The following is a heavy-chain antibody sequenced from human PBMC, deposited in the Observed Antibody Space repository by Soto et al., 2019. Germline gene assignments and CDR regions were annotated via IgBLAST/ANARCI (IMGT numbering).Heavy chain of an antibody. D-gene: IGHD2-15*01. CDR3: AREQTAHNIVVVVAATSFAY. V-gene: IGHV1-46*03. CDR1: GYTFTSYY. Sequence: GASVKVSCKASGYTFTSYYMHWVRQAPGQGLEWMGIINPSGGSTSYAQKFQGRVTMTRDTSTSTVYMELSSLRSEDTAVYYCAREQTAHNIVVVVAATSFAYWGQGIPVTVSS. J-gene: IGHJ4*02. CDR2: INPSGGST.